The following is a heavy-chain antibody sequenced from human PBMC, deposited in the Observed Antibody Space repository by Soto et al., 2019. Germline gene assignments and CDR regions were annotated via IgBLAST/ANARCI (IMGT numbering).Heavy chain of an antibody. CDR3: ARFRRGYYGDYDLKEAY. D-gene: IGHD4-17*01. V-gene: IGHV1-69*01. CDR2: IIPIFGTA. CDR1: GGTFSSYA. J-gene: IGHJ4*02. Sequence: QVQLVQSGAEVKKPGSSVEVSCKASGGTFSSYAISWVRQAPGQGLEWMGGIIPIFGTANYAQKFQGRVTITADESTSTAYMELSSLRSEDTAVYYCARFRRGYYGDYDLKEAYWGQGTLVTVSS.